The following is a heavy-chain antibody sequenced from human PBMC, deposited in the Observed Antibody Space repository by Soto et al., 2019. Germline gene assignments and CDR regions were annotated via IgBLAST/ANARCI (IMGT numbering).Heavy chain of an antibody. CDR1: GGTFSSYA. CDR3: ARVTGPSPDYYYYGMDV. J-gene: IGHJ6*02. CDR2: IIPIFGTA. Sequence: SVKVSCKASGGTFSSYAISWVRQAPGQGLEWMGGIIPIFGTANYAQKFQGRVTITADESTSTAYMELSSLRSEDTAVYYCARVTGPSPDYYYYGMDVWGQGTTVTVSS. V-gene: IGHV1-69*13.